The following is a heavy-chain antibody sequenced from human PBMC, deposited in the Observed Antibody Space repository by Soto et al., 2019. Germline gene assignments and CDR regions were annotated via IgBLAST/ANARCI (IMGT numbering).Heavy chain of an antibody. J-gene: IGHJ5*02. CDR2: ISAYNGNT. CDR1: GYTFTSYG. Sequence: QVQLVQSGAEVKKPGASVKVSCKASGYTFTSYGISWVRQAPGQGLEWMGWISAYNGNTNYAQKLQGRVTMTTDTYTSTAYMELRSLRSDDTAVYYCARDGGGDYEFWSAHAGGWFDPWGQGTLVTVSS. D-gene: IGHD3-3*01. V-gene: IGHV1-18*01. CDR3: ARDGGGDYEFWSAHAGGWFDP.